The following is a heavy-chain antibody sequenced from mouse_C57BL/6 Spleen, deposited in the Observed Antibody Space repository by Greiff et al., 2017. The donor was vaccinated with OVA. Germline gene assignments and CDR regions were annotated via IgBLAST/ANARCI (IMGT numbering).Heavy chain of an antibody. J-gene: IGHJ1*03. Sequence: DVKLVESEGGLVQPGSSMKLSCTASGFTFSDYYMAWVRQVPEKGLEWVANINYDGSSTYYLDSLKSRFIISRDNAKNILYLQMSSLKSEDTATYYCARGVYGSSSYWYFDVWGTGTTVTVSS. V-gene: IGHV5-16*01. D-gene: IGHD1-1*01. CDR1: GFTFSDYY. CDR2: INYDGSST. CDR3: ARGVYGSSSYWYFDV.